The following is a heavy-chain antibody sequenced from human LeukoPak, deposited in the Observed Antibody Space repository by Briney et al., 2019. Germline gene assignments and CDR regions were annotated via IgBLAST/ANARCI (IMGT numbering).Heavy chain of an antibody. Sequence: QSGPTLVKPTQTLTLTCTFSGFSLRTSGMCVSWIRQPPGKALEWLARIDWDDDKYFSTSLKTRLTISKDTSKNQVVLTMTNMDPVDTATYYCARMVYYGSGSYYAIDYWGQGTLVTVSS. D-gene: IGHD3-10*01. CDR1: GFSLRTSGMC. J-gene: IGHJ4*02. CDR2: IDWDDDK. V-gene: IGHV2-70*11. CDR3: ARMVYYGSGSYYAIDY.